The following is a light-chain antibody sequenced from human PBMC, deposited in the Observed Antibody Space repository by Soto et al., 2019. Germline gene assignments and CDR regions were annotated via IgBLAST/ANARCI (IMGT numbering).Light chain of an antibody. CDR3: QQANNFPYT. CDR2: TAS. CDR1: QDISNW. Sequence: DIQMTQSLSSVSASVGDRATITCRASQDISNWLAWYQQKPGKAPKLLIYTASNLQSGVPSRFSGSGSGTDFTLTISSLQPEDFAIYYCQQANNFPYTSGQGTKVEI. J-gene: IGKJ2*01. V-gene: IGKV1-12*01.